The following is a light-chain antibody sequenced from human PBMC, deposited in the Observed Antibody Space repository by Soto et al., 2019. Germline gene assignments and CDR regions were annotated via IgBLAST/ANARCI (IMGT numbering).Light chain of an antibody. Sequence: EIVMTQSPGTLSLSPGERATLSCRASQSVSNNYLAWYEQKPGQAPRLLIYGASNRATGIPDRVRGSGSGTDYTLNINRLEPEDFAVYYCQQYGSSGTFGQGTKLDIK. CDR3: QQYGSSGT. CDR2: GAS. J-gene: IGKJ1*01. V-gene: IGKV3-20*01. CDR1: QSVSNNY.